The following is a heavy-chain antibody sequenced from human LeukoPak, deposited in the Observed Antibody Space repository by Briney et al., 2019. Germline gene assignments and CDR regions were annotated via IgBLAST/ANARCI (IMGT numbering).Heavy chain of an antibody. V-gene: IGHV3-11*05. CDR1: GFTFSDYY. CDR3: AREGGYGSGRGWFDP. D-gene: IGHD3-10*01. Sequence: GGSLRLSCAASGFTFSDYYMTWIRQAPGKGLEWVSYISSSSSYTEYADSVKGRFTISRDNAKNSVYLQMNRLRADDTAVYYCAREGGYGSGRGWFDPWGQGTLVTVSS. CDR2: ISSSSSYT. J-gene: IGHJ5*02.